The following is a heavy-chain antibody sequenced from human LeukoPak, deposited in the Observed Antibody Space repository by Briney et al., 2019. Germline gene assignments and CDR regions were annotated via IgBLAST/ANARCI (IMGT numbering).Heavy chain of an antibody. CDR2: MNPNSGNT. D-gene: IGHD5-18*01. Sequence: ASVKVSCKASGYTFTGYYMHWVRQAPGQGLEWMGWMNPNSGNTGYAQKFQGRVTITRNTSISTAFMELSSLRSEDTAVYYCARGGAGYSYRSWFDPWGQGTLVTVSS. CDR1: GYTFTGYY. CDR3: ARGGAGYSYRSWFDP. J-gene: IGHJ5*02. V-gene: IGHV1-8*03.